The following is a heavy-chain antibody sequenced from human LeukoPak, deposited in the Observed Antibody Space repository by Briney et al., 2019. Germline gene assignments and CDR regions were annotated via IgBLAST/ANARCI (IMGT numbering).Heavy chain of an antibody. CDR1: GDSVSSNSAA. Sequence: SQTLSLTCAISGDSVSSNSAAWNLIRQSPSRGLEWLGRTYYRSKWYNDYAVSVKSRITINADPSKNQFSLQLNSVTPEDTAVYYCAREGYSSGWYGGGYYFDYWGQGTLVTVSS. CDR2: TYYRSKWYN. CDR3: AREGYSSGWYGGGYYFDY. D-gene: IGHD6-19*01. V-gene: IGHV6-1*01. J-gene: IGHJ4*02.